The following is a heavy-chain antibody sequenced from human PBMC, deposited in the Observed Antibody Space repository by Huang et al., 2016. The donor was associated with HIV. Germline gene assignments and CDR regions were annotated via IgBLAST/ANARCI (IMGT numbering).Heavy chain of an antibody. CDR1: DYTFTSYG. V-gene: IGHV1-18*04. Sequence: QVQLVQSGGEVKKPGASVKVSCKASDYTFTSYGISWVRQAPGQGLEWMGWISTNNGDTNYAQKFQGRVTMTTDTATGTAYMELRSLRSDDTAVYYCGGSSGYWSFDYWGQGTLVTVSS. CDR3: GGSSGYWSFDY. D-gene: IGHD3-22*01. J-gene: IGHJ4*02. CDR2: ISTNNGDT.